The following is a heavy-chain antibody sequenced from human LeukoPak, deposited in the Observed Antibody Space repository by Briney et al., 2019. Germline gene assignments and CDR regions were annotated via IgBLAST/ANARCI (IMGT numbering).Heavy chain of an antibody. CDR3: ARGRTYFDY. CDR2: ISSSSNYI. CDR1: GFTFSSYG. J-gene: IGHJ4*02. D-gene: IGHD3/OR15-3a*01. Sequence: GGSLRLSCAASGFTFSSYGMHWVRQAPGKGLEWVSSISSSSNYIYYADSVKGRFTISRDNAKNSLFLQMSSLRVEDTAVYYCARGRTYFDYWGQGTLVTVSS. V-gene: IGHV3-21*01.